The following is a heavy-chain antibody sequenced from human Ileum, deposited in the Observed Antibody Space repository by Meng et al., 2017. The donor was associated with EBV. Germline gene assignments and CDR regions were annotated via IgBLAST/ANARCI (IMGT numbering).Heavy chain of an antibody. J-gene: IGHJ5*02. CDR1: CVPVNYFS. CDR3: ARYWRCNGNSFYCFDP. Sequence: QAPPPQWVHALLTASETLSLTCAGSCVPVNYFSWTWLRQPPSKGLGCIGEIYQSGYTKVHPSLSSRATISRDLSNNQFSLRLNTVTAADTALYYCARYWRCNGNSFYCFDPWGQGTLVTVSS. D-gene: IGHD4-23*01. CDR2: IYQSGYT. V-gene: IGHV4-34*04.